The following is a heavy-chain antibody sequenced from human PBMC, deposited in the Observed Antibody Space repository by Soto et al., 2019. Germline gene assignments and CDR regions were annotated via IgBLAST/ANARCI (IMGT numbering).Heavy chain of an antibody. J-gene: IGHJ4*02. D-gene: IGHD6-19*01. CDR1: GGTFSSYA. CDR3: ARTSSGYSSGWYTA. Sequence: GASVKVSCKASGGTFSSYAISWVRQAPGQGLEWMGGIIPIFGTANYAQKFQGRVTITADESTSTAYMELSSLRSEDTAVYYCARTSSGYSSGWYTAWGQGTLVTVSS. V-gene: IGHV1-69*13. CDR2: IIPIFGTA.